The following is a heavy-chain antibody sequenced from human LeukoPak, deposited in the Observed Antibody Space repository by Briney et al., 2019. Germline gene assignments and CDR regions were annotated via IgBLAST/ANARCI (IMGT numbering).Heavy chain of an antibody. CDR2: IYYSGST. V-gene: IGHV4-59*01. CDR1: GGSITSYY. D-gene: IGHD2-15*01. CDR3: ARWFCSGACYYMDV. Sequence: SETLSLTCTVSGGSITSYYWSWIRQPPGKGLEYIGHIYYSGSTAYNPSPRSRVTISVDTSKNQFSLKLNSVSAADTAMYFCARWFCSGACYYMDVWGKGTTVTVSS. J-gene: IGHJ6*03.